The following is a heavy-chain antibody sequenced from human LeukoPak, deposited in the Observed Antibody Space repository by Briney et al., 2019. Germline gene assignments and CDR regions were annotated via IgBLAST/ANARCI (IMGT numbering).Heavy chain of an antibody. J-gene: IGHJ4*02. V-gene: IGHV1-46*01. CDR2: IDPSGGST. Sequence: ASVKVSCKASGYTFTRYYMRWVRQAPGQGLEWMGIIDPSGGSTSYAQKFQGRVTMTRDTSTSTVYMELSSLRSEDTGVYYCAREDSRHYFDSWGQGTLVTVSS. CDR1: GYTFTRYY. D-gene: IGHD2-15*01. CDR3: AREDSRHYFDS.